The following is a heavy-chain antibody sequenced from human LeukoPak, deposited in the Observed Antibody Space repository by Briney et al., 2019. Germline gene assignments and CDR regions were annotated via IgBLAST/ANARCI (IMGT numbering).Heavy chain of an antibody. Sequence: GGSLRLSCAASGFTFSSYAMHWVRQAPGKGLEWVAVISYDGSNKYYADSVKGRFTISRDNSKNTLYLQMNSLRAEDTAVYYCAKDYPVSGVDYWGQGTLVTVSS. V-gene: IGHV3-30-3*01. CDR3: AKDYPVSGVDY. J-gene: IGHJ4*02. CDR2: ISYDGSNK. D-gene: IGHD3-10*01. CDR1: GFTFSSYA.